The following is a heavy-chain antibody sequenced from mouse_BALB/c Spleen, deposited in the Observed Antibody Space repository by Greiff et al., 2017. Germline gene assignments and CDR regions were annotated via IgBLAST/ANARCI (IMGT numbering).Heavy chain of an antibody. Sequence: EVKVEESGGGLVQPGESLKLSCESNEYEFPSHDMSWVRKTPEKRLELVAAINSDGGSTYYPDTMERRFIISRDNTKKTLYLQMSSLRSEDTALYYCARHEDYGYGFAYWGQGTLVTVSA. CDR2: INSDGGST. D-gene: IGHD1-2*01. CDR1: EYEFPSHD. J-gene: IGHJ3*01. V-gene: IGHV5-2*03. CDR3: ARHEDYGYGFAY.